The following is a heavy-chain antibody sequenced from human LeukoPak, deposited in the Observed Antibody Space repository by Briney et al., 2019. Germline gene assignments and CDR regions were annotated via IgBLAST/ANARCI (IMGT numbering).Heavy chain of an antibody. V-gene: IGHV3-30*03. D-gene: IGHD2-21*01. CDR1: GFTFSSYS. J-gene: IGHJ5*02. CDR3: ARVYCGRTTCDPWLDP. Sequence: GGSLRLSCAASGFTFSSYSMNWVRQAPGKGLEWVAVISYDATNKYYADSVKGRFTISRDNPKNTLYLQMNSLRAEDTAAYYCARVYCGRTTCDPWLDPWGQGTLVTVSS. CDR2: ISYDATNK.